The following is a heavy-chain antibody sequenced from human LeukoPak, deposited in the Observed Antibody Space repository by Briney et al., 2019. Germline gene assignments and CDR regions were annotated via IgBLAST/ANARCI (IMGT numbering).Heavy chain of an antibody. V-gene: IGHV3-9*01. Sequence: GGSLRLSCAASGFTFDDCAMHWVRQAPGKGLEWASGISWNSGSIGYADSVKGRFTISRDNAKNSLYLQMNSLRAEDTALYYCAKDQLMTGGVIDYWGQGTLVTVSS. D-gene: IGHD2-2*01. CDR1: GFTFDDCA. CDR3: AKDQLMTGGVIDY. CDR2: ISWNSGSI. J-gene: IGHJ4*02.